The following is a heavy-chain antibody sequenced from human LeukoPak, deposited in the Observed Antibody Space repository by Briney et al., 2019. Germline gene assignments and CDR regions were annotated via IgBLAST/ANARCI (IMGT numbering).Heavy chain of an antibody. Sequence: GGSLRLSCAASGFTFSSYAMSWVCQAPGKGLEWVSAISGSGGSTYYADSVKGRFTISRDNAKNSLYLQMNSLRDEDTAVYYCARDDSSGPAINYWGQGTLVTVSS. CDR1: GFTFSSYA. CDR2: ISGSGGST. V-gene: IGHV3-23*01. CDR3: ARDDSSGPAINY. D-gene: IGHD3-22*01. J-gene: IGHJ4*02.